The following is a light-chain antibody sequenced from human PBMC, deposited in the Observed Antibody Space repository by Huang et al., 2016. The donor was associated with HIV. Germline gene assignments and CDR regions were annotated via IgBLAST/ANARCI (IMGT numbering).Light chain of an antibody. CDR3: QQANSFLRIT. V-gene: IGKV1D-12*01. CDR2: AAS. Sequence: DIQMTQSPSSVSASVGDRVTITGRASQGISSRLAWYQQKPGKAPKLLIYAASRFQSGVPSRFSGSGSGTDFTLTISSLQPEDFATYYCQQANSFLRITFGQGTRLEIK. J-gene: IGKJ5*01. CDR1: QGISSR.